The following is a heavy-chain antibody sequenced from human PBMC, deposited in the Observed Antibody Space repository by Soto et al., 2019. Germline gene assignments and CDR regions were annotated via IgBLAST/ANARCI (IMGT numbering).Heavy chain of an antibody. Sequence: LLKLSCQPSGYSFTSPLISWGRQAPGQGLEWMGRIIPIHGITNYAQKFQGRVTMTADKSTSTAYMELSSLRSEDTAVYYCASMLSSGYDDYYYYMDVWGKGTTVTVSS. CDR3: ASMLSSGYDDYYYYMDV. J-gene: IGHJ6*03. CDR2: IIPIHGIT. V-gene: IGHV1-69*02. CDR1: GYSFTSPL. D-gene: IGHD5-12*01.